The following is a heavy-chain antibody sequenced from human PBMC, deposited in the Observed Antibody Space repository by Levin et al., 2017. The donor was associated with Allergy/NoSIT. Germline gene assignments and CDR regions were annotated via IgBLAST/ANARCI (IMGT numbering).Heavy chain of an antibody. J-gene: IGHJ6*03. CDR2: IYYSGST. CDR3: ARLQGYYYYMDV. CDR1: GGSISSYY. Sequence: GSLRLSCTVSGGSISSYYWSWIRQPPGKGLEWIGYIYYSGSTNYNPSLKSRVTISVDTSKNQFSLKLSSVTAADTAVYYCARLQGYYYYMDVWGKGTTVTVSS. V-gene: IGHV4-59*01. D-gene: IGHD1-1*01.